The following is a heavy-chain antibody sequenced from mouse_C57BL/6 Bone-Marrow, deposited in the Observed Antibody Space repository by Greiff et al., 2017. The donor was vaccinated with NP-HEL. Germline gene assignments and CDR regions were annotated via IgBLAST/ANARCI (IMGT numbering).Heavy chain of an antibody. J-gene: IGHJ4*01. Sequence: DVMLVESGGGLVQPGGSLKLSCAASGFTFSDYYMYWVRQTPEKRLEWVAYISNGGGSTYYPDTVKGRFTISRDNAKNTLYLQMSRLKSEDTAMYYCARRNDYAYYYAMDYWGQGTSVTVSS. CDR1: GFTFSDYY. CDR3: ARRNDYAYYYAMDY. CDR2: ISNGGGST. D-gene: IGHD2-4*01. V-gene: IGHV5-12*01.